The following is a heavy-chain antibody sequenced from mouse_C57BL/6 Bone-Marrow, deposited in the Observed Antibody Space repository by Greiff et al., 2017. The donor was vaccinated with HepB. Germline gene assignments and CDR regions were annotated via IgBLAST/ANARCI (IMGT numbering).Heavy chain of an antibody. D-gene: IGHD1-1*01. V-gene: IGHV7-3*01. CDR1: GFTFTDYY. CDR2: IRNKANGYTT. CDR3: ARSYYYGSSYYFGY. Sequence: EVNVVESGGGLVQPGGSLSLSCAASGFTFTDYYMSWVRQPPGKALEWLGFIRNKANGYTTEYSASVKGRFTISRDNSQSILYLQMNALRAEDSATYYCARSYYYGSSYYFGYWGQGTTLTVSS. J-gene: IGHJ2*01.